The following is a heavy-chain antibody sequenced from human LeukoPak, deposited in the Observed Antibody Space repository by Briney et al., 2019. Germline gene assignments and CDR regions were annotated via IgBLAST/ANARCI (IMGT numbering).Heavy chain of an antibody. Sequence: GGSLRLSCAASGFTFSSYSMNWVRQAPGKGLEWVSSISSSSSYIYYADSVKGRFTISRDNAKNSLYLQMNSLRAEDTAVYHCAKDDSYIRFYSWGQGTLVTVSS. CDR2: ISSSSSYI. J-gene: IGHJ5*01. D-gene: IGHD3-22*01. V-gene: IGHV3-21*04. CDR3: AKDDSYIRFYS. CDR1: GFTFSSYS.